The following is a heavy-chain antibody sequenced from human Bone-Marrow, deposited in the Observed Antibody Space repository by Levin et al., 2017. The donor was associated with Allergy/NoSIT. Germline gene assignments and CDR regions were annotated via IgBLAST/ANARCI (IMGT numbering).Heavy chain of an antibody. D-gene: IGHD2-15*01. V-gene: IGHV1-69*04. CDR2: IMPTLDIA. J-gene: IGHJ4*02. Sequence: GASVKVFCKASGGTLSWYSITWVRQAPGQGLEWMGRIMPTLDIAHYAQKFQGRVTITADKSTSTAYMDLSGLRSEDTAIYYCARDGVAAATTIDHWGQGTLVTVSS. CDR1: GGTLSWYS. CDR3: ARDGVAAATTIDH.